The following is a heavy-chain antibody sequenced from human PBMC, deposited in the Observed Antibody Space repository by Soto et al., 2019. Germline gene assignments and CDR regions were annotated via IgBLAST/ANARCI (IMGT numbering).Heavy chain of an antibody. CDR3: ARSPRYDSSGYYHYYFDY. CDR1: GGTFSSYA. J-gene: IGHJ4*02. D-gene: IGHD3-22*01. Sequence: ASVKVSCKASGGTFSSYAISWVRQAPGQGLEWMGGIIPIFGTANYAQKFQGRVTITADESTSTAYMELSSLRSEDTAVYYCARSPRYDSSGYYHYYFDYWGQGTLVTVSS. V-gene: IGHV1-69*13. CDR2: IIPIFGTA.